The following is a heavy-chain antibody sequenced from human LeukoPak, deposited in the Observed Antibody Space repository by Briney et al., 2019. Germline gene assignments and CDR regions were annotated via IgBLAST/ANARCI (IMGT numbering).Heavy chain of an antibody. D-gene: IGHD3-22*01. CDR2: SYSGGST. CDR1: GFTVSSNY. V-gene: IGHV3-53*01. CDR3: AREDYYDSSGYYYED. J-gene: IGHJ4*02. Sequence: PGGSLRLSCAASGFTVSSNYMSWVRQAPGKGLEWVSVSYSGGSTYYADSVKGRFTISRDNSKNTLYLQMNSLRAEDTAVYYCAREDYYDSSGYYYEDWGQGTLVTVS.